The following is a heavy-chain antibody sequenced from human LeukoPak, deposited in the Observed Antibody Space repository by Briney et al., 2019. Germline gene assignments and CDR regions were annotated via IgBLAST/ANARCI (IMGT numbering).Heavy chain of an antibody. J-gene: IGHJ5*02. Sequence: GASVKVSCKASGYTFTGYYMHWVRQAPGQGLEWMGWINPNSGGTNYAQKFQGRVTMTRDTSISTAYMELSRLRSDDTAVYYCARGSAIWFGELLPQGWFDPWGQGTLVTVSS. V-gene: IGHV1-2*02. D-gene: IGHD3-10*01. CDR3: ARGSAIWFGELLPQGWFDP. CDR1: GYTFTGYY. CDR2: INPNSGGT.